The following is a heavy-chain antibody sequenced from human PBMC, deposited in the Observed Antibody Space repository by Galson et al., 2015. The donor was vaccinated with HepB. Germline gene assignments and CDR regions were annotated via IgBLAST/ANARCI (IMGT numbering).Heavy chain of an antibody. CDR2: IRSRAYGGAT. CDR1: GFIFGDFA. CDR3: TREAGGDYYGSGSYYGY. V-gene: IGHV3-49*04. Sequence: FLRLSCAASGFIFGDFAMSWVRQAPGKGLEWVGFIRSRAYGGATEYAASVKGRFTISRDDSKSIAYLQMNSLKTEDTAVYYCTREAGGDYYGSGSYYGYWGQGTLLTVSS. D-gene: IGHD3-10*01. J-gene: IGHJ4*02.